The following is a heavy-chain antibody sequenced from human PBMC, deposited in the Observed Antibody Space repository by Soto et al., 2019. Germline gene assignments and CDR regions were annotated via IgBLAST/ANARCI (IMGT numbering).Heavy chain of an antibody. CDR2: ISPIFHTT. CDR3: ARDFYDSSGYYLKYFDN. V-gene: IGHV1-69*01. CDR1: GGTFNNFV. D-gene: IGHD3-22*01. Sequence: QLQLVQSGAEVMKPGSSVKVSCMASGGTFNNFVISWVRQAPGQGLEWMGGISPIFHTTNYAQKFQGRVTITADESTTTAYMELSSLRSEDTAVYFCARDFYDSSGYYLKYFDNWGQGTLVTVSS. J-gene: IGHJ4*02.